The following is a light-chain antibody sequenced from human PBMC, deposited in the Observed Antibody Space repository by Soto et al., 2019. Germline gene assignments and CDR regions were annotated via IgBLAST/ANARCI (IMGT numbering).Light chain of an antibody. CDR3: NSFTSSSTLV. V-gene: IGLV2-14*03. CDR1: SSDVGGYDY. J-gene: IGLJ1*01. Sequence: QSALTQPASVSGSPGQSITISCTGTSSDVGGYDYVSWYQQHSGKAPKLMIFDVSSRPSGVSNRFSGSKSGNTASLTISGLQAEDEADYCCNSFTSSSTLVFGTGTKVTVL. CDR2: DVS.